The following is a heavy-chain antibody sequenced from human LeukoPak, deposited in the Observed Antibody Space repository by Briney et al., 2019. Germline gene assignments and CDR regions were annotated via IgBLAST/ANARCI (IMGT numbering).Heavy chain of an antibody. Sequence: HGESLKISCKGSGYSFTTYWIAWVRQMPGKGLEWMGIIYPGDSDTTYSPSFQGQVTISVDKSISTAYLQWSSLKASDTAMYYCVRHLISDGARWFDPWGRGTLDTVSS. CDR1: GYSFTTYW. J-gene: IGHJ5*02. CDR3: VRHLISDGARWFDP. CDR2: IYPGDSDT. V-gene: IGHV5-51*01. D-gene: IGHD3-10*01.